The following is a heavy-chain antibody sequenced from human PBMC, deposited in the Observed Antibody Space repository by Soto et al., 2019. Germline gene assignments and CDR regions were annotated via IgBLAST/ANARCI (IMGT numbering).Heavy chain of an antibody. D-gene: IGHD3-10*01. Sequence: SETLSLTCTVSGGSINSGDYSWTWIRQPPGKGLEWIGYIYHTGTTYYNMSLKSRVTISVDRSKNQFSLKLTSVTAADTAVYYCARGPRRITMVRGVVRGYYYYGVDVWCQGTMVTVSS. CDR3: ARGPRRITMVRGVVRGYYYYGVDV. CDR2: IYHTGTT. J-gene: IGHJ6*02. V-gene: IGHV4-30-2*01. CDR1: GGSINSGDYS.